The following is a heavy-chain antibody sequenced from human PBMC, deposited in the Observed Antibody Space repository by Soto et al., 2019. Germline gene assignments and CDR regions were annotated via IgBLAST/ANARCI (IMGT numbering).Heavy chain of an antibody. CDR1: GGSISSYY. Sequence: SETLSLTCTVSGGSISSYYWSWIRQPPGKGLEWIGYIYYSGSTNYNPSLKSRVTISVDTSKNQFSLKLSSVTAADTAVYYCARDAPAHYDSSGSPTGPFDPWGQGTLVTVSS. J-gene: IGHJ5*02. D-gene: IGHD3-22*01. V-gene: IGHV4-59*01. CDR2: IYYSGST. CDR3: ARDAPAHYDSSGSPTGPFDP.